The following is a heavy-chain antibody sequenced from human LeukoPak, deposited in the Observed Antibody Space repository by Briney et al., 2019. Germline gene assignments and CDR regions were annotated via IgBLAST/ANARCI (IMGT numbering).Heavy chain of an antibody. V-gene: IGHV4-39*07. Sequence: SETLSLTCTVSGGSISSSTYYWGWIRQPPGKGLEWIGSIYYSGSTYYNPSLKSRVTISVDTSKNQFSLKLSSVTAADTAVYYCARGITMIVVATGDAFDIWGQGTMVTVSS. J-gene: IGHJ3*02. CDR1: GGSISSSTYY. CDR2: IYYSGST. CDR3: ARGITMIVVATGDAFDI. D-gene: IGHD3-22*01.